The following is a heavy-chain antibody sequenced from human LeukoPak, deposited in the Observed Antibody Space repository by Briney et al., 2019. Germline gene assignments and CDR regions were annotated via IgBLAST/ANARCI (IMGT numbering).Heavy chain of an antibody. V-gene: IGHV1-18*01. J-gene: IGHJ6*02. CDR3: ARAITRYCSGGSCYSSLSGDEYYYYGMDV. D-gene: IGHD2-15*01. Sequence: ASVKVSCKASGYTFTSYGISWVRQAPGQGLEWIGWISAYNGNTNYAQKLQGRVTMTTDTSTSTAYMELRSLRSDDTAVYYCARAITRYCSGGSCYSSLSGDEYYYYGMDVWGQGTTVTVSS. CDR2: ISAYNGNT. CDR1: GYTFTSYG.